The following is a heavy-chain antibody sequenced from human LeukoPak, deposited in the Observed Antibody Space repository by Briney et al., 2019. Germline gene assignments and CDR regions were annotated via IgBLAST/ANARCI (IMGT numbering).Heavy chain of an antibody. J-gene: IGHJ4*02. Sequence: SETLSLTCTVSGGSISSGGYYWSWIRQHPGKGLEWIGYIYYSGSTYYNPSLKSRVTISVDTSKNQFSLKLSSVTAADTAVYYCARGYYYDSSGYYYWSQGTLVTVSS. V-gene: IGHV4-31*03. CDR1: GGSISSGGYY. CDR3: ARGYYYDSSGYYY. CDR2: IYYSGST. D-gene: IGHD3-22*01.